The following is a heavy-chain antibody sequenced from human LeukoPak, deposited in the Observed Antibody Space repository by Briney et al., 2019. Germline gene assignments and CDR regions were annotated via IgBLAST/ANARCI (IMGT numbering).Heavy chain of an antibody. J-gene: IGHJ6*02. Sequence: GGSLRLSCADSGFTFSDHYMDWARQAPGKGLEWVASINHNGNVNYYVDSVKGRFTISRDNAKNSLYLQMSNLRAEDTAVYFCARGGGLDVWGQGATVTVSS. V-gene: IGHV3-7*03. CDR3: ARGGGLDV. D-gene: IGHD3-16*01. CDR2: INHNGNVN. CDR1: GFTFSDHY.